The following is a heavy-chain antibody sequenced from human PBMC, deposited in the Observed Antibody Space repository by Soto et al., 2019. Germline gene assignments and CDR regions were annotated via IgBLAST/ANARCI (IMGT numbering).Heavy chain of an antibody. CDR3: VKARYRGYDLMAFFGY. CDR2: ISASGGST. D-gene: IGHD5-12*01. Sequence: GGSLRLSCAASGFTFSSYAMSWVRQAPGKGLEWVSGISASGGSTFYADSVKGRFTISRDNSKNTLYLQMNSLRAEDTALYYCVKARYRGYDLMAFFGYWGQGALVTVSS. J-gene: IGHJ4*02. V-gene: IGHV3-23*01. CDR1: GFTFSSYA.